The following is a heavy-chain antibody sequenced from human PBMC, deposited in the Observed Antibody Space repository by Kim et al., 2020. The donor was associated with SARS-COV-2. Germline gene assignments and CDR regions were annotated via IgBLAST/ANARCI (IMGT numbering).Heavy chain of an antibody. D-gene: IGHD1-26*01. V-gene: IGHV3-48*03. J-gene: IGHJ4*02. CDR1: GFTFSNYE. Sequence: GGSLRLSCAASGFTFSNYEMNWVRQAPGKGLEWISYITRSSSTKYYADSVKGRFTISRDNAKNSLYLQMNSLRAEDTAVSYCARDPNIVGATTKFDYWGQVTLVTVSA. CDR2: ITRSSSTK. CDR3: ARDPNIVGATTKFDY.